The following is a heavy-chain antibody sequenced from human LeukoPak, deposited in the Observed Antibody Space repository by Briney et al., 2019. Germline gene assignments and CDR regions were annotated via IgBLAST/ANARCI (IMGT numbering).Heavy chain of an antibody. J-gene: IGHJ4*02. D-gene: IGHD3-9*01. CDR1: GYTFTSHG. V-gene: IGHV1-18*01. CDR3: ARGYYDILTGYYSYDFDY. CDR2: ISAYNGNT. Sequence: ASEKVSCKASGYTFTSHGISWVRQAPGQGLEWMGWISAYNGNTNYAQKLQGRVTMTTDTSTSTAYMELRSLRSDDTAVYYCARGYYDILTGYYSYDFDYWGQGTLVTVSS.